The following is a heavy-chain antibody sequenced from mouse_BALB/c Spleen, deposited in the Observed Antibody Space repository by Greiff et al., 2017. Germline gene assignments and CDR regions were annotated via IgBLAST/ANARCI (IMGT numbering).Heavy chain of an antibody. CDR1: GYTFTSYW. V-gene: IGHV1-69*02. J-gene: IGHJ2*01. D-gene: IGHD3-1*01. CDR3: ARSRDDFDY. CDR2: IDPSDSYT. Sequence: QVQLQQPGAELVKPGASVKLSCKASGYTFTSYWMHWVKQRPGQGLEWIGEIDPSDSYTNYNQKFKGKATLTVDKSSSTAYMQLSSLTSEDSAVYYCARSRDDFDYWGQGTTLTVSS.